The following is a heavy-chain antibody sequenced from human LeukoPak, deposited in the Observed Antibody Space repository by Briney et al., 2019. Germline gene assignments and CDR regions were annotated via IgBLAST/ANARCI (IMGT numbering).Heavy chain of an antibody. J-gene: IGHJ4*02. Sequence: GGSLRLSCAASGFTFSSYSLNWVRQAPGKGLEWVSYISSSTTIYYADSVKGRFTISRDNAKNSLYLQMNSLRDEDTAVYYCARGNCGGDCYAFDYWGQGTLVTVSS. CDR3: ARGNCGGDCYAFDY. CDR1: GFTFSSYS. V-gene: IGHV3-48*02. D-gene: IGHD2-21*02. CDR2: ISSSTTI.